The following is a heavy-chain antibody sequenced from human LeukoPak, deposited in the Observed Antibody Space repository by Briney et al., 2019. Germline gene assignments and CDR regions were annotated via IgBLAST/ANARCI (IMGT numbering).Heavy chain of an antibody. Sequence: PSETLSLTCTVSGGPISSGDYYWSWIRQPPGKGLEWVANIKQDGSAKNYVDSVKGRFTISRDNAKNSLYLQLNSLRAEDTAVYYCAGCAGNSCYFDYWGQGTLVIVSS. CDR3: AGCAGNSCYFDY. CDR1: GGPISSGDYY. D-gene: IGHD1-1*01. J-gene: IGHJ4*02. CDR2: IKQDGSAK. V-gene: IGHV3-7*01.